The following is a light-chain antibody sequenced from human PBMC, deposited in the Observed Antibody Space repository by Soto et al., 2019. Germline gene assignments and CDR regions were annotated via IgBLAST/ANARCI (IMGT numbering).Light chain of an antibody. J-gene: IGKJ4*01. Sequence: DIQMTQSPSSLSASVGDRVTITCQASQDISNYLNWYQQKPGKAPKLLIYDASNLETGVTSRFSGSGSGTDFTFTISSLQPEDIATYYWQQYDNLSLTFGGGTKVEIK. V-gene: IGKV1-33*01. CDR2: DAS. CDR1: QDISNY. CDR3: QQYDNLSLT.